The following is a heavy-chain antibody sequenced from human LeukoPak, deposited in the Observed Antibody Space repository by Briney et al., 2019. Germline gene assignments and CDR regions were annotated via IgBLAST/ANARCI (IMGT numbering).Heavy chain of an antibody. D-gene: IGHD6-19*01. V-gene: IGHV1-8*01. CDR3: ARDRGYSSGWYGDNYYYYYMDV. J-gene: IGHJ6*03. CDR1: GYTFTSYD. CDR2: MNPNSGNT. Sequence: GASVKVSCKASGYTFTSYDINWVRQATGQGLEWMGWMNPNSGNTGYAQKFQGRVTMTRNTSISTAYMELSSLRSEDTAVYYCARDRGYSSGWYGDNYYYYYMDVWGKGTTVTVSS.